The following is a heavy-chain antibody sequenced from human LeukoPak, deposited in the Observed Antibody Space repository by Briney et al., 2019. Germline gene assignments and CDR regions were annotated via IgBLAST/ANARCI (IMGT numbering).Heavy chain of an antibody. CDR1: GFTFSGSG. J-gene: IGHJ4*02. V-gene: IGHV3-30*02. CDR2: IRYDGSNK. D-gene: IGHD3-3*01. CDR3: ARDYDFWSGYYSPTRGYFGY. Sequence: GGSLRLSCAASGFTFSGSGMHWVRQAPGRGLEWVTFIRYDGSNKYYTDSVKGRFTISRDNSKNTLYLQMDSLRAEDTAVYYCARDYDFWSGYYSPTRGYFGYWGQGTLVTVSS.